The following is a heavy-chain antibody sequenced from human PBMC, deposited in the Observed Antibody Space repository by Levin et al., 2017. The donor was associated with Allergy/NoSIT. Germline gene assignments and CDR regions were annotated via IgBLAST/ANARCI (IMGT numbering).Heavy chain of an antibody. D-gene: IGHD6-13*01. CDR2: IGASSGTT. Sequence: GGSLRLSCTASGFTFSNYPMSWVRQTPGKGLEWISAIGASSGTTYYTDSVKGRFTISKDYSNNILYLQMNSLRAEDTAVYYCARHLLAAGREYDYWGQGALVTVSS. J-gene: IGHJ4*02. CDR3: ARHLLAAGREYDY. CDR1: GFTFSNYP. V-gene: IGHV3-23*01.